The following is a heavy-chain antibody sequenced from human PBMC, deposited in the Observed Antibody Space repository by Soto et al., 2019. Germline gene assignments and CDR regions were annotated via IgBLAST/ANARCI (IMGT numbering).Heavy chain of an antibody. CDR3: ARWVTMVRGVITYYYYGMDV. D-gene: IGHD3-10*01. Sequence: TSETLSLTCAVYGGSFSGYYWSWIRQPPGKGLEWIGEINHSGSTNYNPSLKSRVTISVDTSKNQFSLKLSSVTAADTAVYYCARWVTMVRGVITYYYYGMDVWGQGTTVTVYS. J-gene: IGHJ6*02. CDR1: GGSFSGYY. CDR2: INHSGST. V-gene: IGHV4-34*01.